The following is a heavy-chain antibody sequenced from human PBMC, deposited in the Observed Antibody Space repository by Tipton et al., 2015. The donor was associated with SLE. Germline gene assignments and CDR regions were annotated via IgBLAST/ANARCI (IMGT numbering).Heavy chain of an antibody. D-gene: IGHD3-10*01. V-gene: IGHV3-64*01. J-gene: IGHJ6*02. CDR1: GFTFSSYA. CDR2: ISNNGGVT. Sequence: SLRLSCAASGFTFSSYAMHWVRQAPGKGLEYVSAISNNGGVTYYASSVKGRFTISRDDSQNRVYLQMDSLRAEDTAVYYCARDRDYGMDVWGQGTTVTVSS. CDR3: ARDRDYGMDV.